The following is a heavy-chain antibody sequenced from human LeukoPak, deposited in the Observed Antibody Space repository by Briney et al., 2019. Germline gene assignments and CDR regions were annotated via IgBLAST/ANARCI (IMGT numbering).Heavy chain of an antibody. CDR1: GFTFSSYS. CDR2: ISSSSSYI. D-gene: IGHD2-15*01. Sequence: PGGSLRLSCAASGFTFSSYSMNWVRHAPGKGLEWVSSISSSSSYIYYADSVKGRFTISRDNAKNSLYLQMNSLRAEDTAVYYCARVHRHIVVVVAAFDYWGQGTLVTVSS. CDR3: ARVHRHIVVVVAAFDY. J-gene: IGHJ4*02. V-gene: IGHV3-21*01.